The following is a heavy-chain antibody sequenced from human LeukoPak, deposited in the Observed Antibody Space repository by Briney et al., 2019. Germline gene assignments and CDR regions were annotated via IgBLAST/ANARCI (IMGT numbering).Heavy chain of an antibody. D-gene: IGHD3-22*01. Sequence: GASVKVSCKASGYTFTSYGISWVRQAPGQGLEWMGWISTYNGNTNYAQKLQGRVTMTTDTSTSTAYMELRRLRSDDTAIYYCARDTTLSRVITATTAYHYFDYIDVWGKGTTVTISS. J-gene: IGHJ6*03. V-gene: IGHV1-18*01. CDR1: GYTFTSYG. CDR3: ARDTTLSRVITATTAYHYFDYIDV. CDR2: ISTYNGNT.